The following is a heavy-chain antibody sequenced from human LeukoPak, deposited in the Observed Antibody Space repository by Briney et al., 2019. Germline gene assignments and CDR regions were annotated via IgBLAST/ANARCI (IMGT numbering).Heavy chain of an antibody. D-gene: IGHD6-6*01. CDR3: ARGNSSIYYYYGMDV. CDR1: GGSISSYY. J-gene: IGHJ6*02. CDR2: IYYSGST. V-gene: IGHV4-59*01. Sequence: PSETLSLTCTVSGGSISSYYWSWIRQPPGKGLEWIGYIYYSGSTNYNPSLKSRVTISVDTSKNQFSLKLSSVTAADTAVYYCARGNSSIYYYYGMDVWGQGTTVTVSS.